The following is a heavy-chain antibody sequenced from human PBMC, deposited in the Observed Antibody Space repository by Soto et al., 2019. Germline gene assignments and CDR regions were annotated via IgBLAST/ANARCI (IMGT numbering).Heavy chain of an antibody. Sequence: QVQLVESGGGVVQPERSQRLSCAASKFTFRTYVMHWVRQAPGKGLEWVALISFDGSNKYYADSVKGRFTISRDNFKNTMYLKMNRLRPEETAGYYCAREMIPMIMGGMSAMDVWGQGTTVTVSS. V-gene: IGHV3-30*04. CDR3: AREMIPMIMGGMSAMDV. CDR1: KFTFRTYV. CDR2: ISFDGSNK. J-gene: IGHJ6*02. D-gene: IGHD3-22*01.